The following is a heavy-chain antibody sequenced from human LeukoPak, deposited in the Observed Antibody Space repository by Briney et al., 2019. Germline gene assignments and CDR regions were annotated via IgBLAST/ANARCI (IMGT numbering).Heavy chain of an antibody. V-gene: IGHV1-69*13. Sequence: SVKVSCKASGGTFSSYAISWVRQAPGQGLEWMGGIIPIFGTANYAQKFQGRVTITADESTSTAYMEQSSLRSEDTAVFYCAREGRVATIVSPSGYNWFDPWGQGTLVTVSS. D-gene: IGHD5-12*01. J-gene: IGHJ5*02. CDR2: IIPIFGTA. CDR1: GGTFSSYA. CDR3: AREGRVATIVSPSGYNWFDP.